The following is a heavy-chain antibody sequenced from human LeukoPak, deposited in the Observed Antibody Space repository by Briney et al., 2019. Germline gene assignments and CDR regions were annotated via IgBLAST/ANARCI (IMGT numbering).Heavy chain of an antibody. CDR2: INPNSGGT. D-gene: IGHD3-10*01. Sequence: ASVKVSCKASGYTFTGYYMHWVRQAPGQGVEWMGWINPNSGGTNYAQKFQGRVTMTRDTSISTAYMELSRLRSDDTAVYYCARDVPRLWFGELSYFDYWGQGTLVTVSS. J-gene: IGHJ4*02. CDR3: ARDVPRLWFGELSYFDY. CDR1: GYTFTGYY. V-gene: IGHV1-2*02.